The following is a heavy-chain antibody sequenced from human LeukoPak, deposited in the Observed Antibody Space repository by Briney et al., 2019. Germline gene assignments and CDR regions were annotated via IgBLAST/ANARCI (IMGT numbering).Heavy chain of an antibody. CDR1: GGSITSTNW. V-gene: IGHV4-4*02. J-gene: IGHJ4*02. CDR2: VSLSGPT. Sequence: PSGTLSLTCGVSGGSITSTNWWSWVRQPPGQGLEWIGEVSLSGPTNYNPSLSSRIIMALDTSKNHLSLHLTSVTAADTAVYYCSRENGAFSPFGYWGQGYLVTVLS. CDR3: SRENGAFSPFGY. D-gene: IGHD2-8*01.